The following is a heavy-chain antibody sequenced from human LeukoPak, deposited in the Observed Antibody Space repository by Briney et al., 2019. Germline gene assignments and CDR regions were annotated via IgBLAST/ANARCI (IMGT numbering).Heavy chain of an antibody. CDR1: GYTFTGSY. D-gene: IGHD3-9*01. CDR2: INLNSGGT. J-gene: IGHJ4*02. Sequence: GASVKVSCKASGYTFTGSYMHWVRQAPGQGLEWMGWINLNSGGTNYAQKFQVRVTMTRDTPISTAYMELSRLRSDDTAVYYCARSPHILTGENFDYWGQGTLVTVSS. CDR3: ARSPHILTGENFDY. V-gene: IGHV1-2*02.